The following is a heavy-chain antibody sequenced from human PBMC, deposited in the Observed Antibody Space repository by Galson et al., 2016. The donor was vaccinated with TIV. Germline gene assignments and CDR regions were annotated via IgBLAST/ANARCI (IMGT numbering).Heavy chain of an antibody. V-gene: IGHV1-69*04. J-gene: IGHJ4*02. D-gene: IGHD3-22*01. CDR3: VRPRGDSNGYYLPLDY. CDR2: IIPIIGRI. Sequence: SVKVSCKASGGTFIRYAITWVRQAPGQGLEWMGRIIPIIGRINYAQNFQGRVTITADQFTSTVYMELSSLRSADTAVHYRVRPRGDSNGYYLPLDYWGQGTLLAFSA. CDR1: GGTFIRYA.